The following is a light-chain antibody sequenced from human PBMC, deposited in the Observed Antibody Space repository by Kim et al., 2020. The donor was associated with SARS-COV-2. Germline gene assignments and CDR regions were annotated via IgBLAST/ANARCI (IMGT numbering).Light chain of an antibody. CDR1: SSDVGGYNY. J-gene: IGLJ3*02. Sequence: QSVLTQPPSASGSPGQSVTISCTGTSSDVGGYNYVSWYQHHPGKAPKLMIYEVNKRPSGVPDRFSGSKSGNTASLTVSGLQAEDEADYYCSSFAGSNNLFGGGTKVTVL. CDR2: EVN. V-gene: IGLV2-8*01. CDR3: SSFAGSNNL.